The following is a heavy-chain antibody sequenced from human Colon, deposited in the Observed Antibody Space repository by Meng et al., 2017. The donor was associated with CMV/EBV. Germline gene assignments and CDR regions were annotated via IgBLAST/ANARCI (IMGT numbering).Heavy chain of an antibody. Sequence: ASVKVSCKASGYTLTDYYLHWVRQAPGQGLEWMGRISPNNGGTQYAQKFQGRVTMTRDTSISTAYMELSRLTSNDTAVYYCARLSWNFRNAFDIWGQGTMVTVSS. V-gene: IGHV1-2*02. CDR3: ARLSWNFRNAFDI. CDR1: GYTLTDYY. D-gene: IGHD1-7*01. CDR2: ISPNNGGT. J-gene: IGHJ3*02.